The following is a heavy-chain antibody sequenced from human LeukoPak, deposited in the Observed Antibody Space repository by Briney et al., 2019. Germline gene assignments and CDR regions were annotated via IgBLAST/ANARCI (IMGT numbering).Heavy chain of an antibody. J-gene: IGHJ4*02. CDR2: ISYSGST. CDR3: AGHHPRNTVDF. V-gene: IGHV4-59*08. D-gene: IGHD2/OR15-2a*01. CDR1: GGSISSYY. Sequence: PSETLSLTCTVSGGSISSYYWSWIRHPPGKGLEWIGYISYSGSTNSNPSLKRRVTISLDTSKNQFSLKLSSVTAADTAVYYCAGHHPRNTVDFWGQGTLVTVSS.